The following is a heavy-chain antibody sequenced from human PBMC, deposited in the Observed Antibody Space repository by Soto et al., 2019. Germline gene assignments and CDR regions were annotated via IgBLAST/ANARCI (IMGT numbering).Heavy chain of an antibody. J-gene: IGHJ4*02. CDR1: GYTFTSYY. D-gene: IGHD3-10*02. CDR3: ARDTTLFGELLYSFDY. V-gene: IGHV1-46*01. CDR2: INPSGGST. Sequence: QVQLVQSGAEVKKPGASVKVSCKASGYTFTSYYMHWVRQAPGQGLEWMGIINPSGGSTSYAQKFQGRVTMTRDTSTSTVYMELSRLRSEDTAVYYCARDTTLFGELLYSFDYWGQGTLVTVSS.